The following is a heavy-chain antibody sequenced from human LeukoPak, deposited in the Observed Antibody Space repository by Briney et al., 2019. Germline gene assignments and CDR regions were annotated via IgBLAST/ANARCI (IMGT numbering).Heavy chain of an antibody. V-gene: IGHV3-21*01. Sequence: GGSLRPSCAASGFTFSSYSMNWVRQAPGKGLEWVSSIISSSSYIYYADSVKGRFTISRDNAKNSLYLQMNSLRAEDTAVYYCAGSERRVADPWGQGTLVTVSS. CDR2: IISSSSYI. CDR3: AGSERRVADP. J-gene: IGHJ5*02. CDR1: GFTFSSYS. D-gene: IGHD2-15*01.